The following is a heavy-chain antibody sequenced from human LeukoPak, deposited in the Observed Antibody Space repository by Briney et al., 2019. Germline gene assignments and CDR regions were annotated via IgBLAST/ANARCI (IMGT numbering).Heavy chain of an antibody. D-gene: IGHD2-15*01. CDR3: ARGGPATLFDY. Sequence: SETLSLTCTVPGGSISSGGYYWSWIRQHPGKGLEWIGYIYYSGSTYYNPSLKSRVTISVDTSKNQFSLKLSSVTAADTAVYYCARGGPATLFDYWGQGTLVTVSS. CDR1: GGSISSGGYY. V-gene: IGHV4-31*03. J-gene: IGHJ4*02. CDR2: IYYSGST.